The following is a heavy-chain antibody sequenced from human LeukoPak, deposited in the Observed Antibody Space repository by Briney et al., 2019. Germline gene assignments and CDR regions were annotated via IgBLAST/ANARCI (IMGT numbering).Heavy chain of an antibody. J-gene: IGHJ4*02. Sequence: PGGSLRLSCAASGFTVSSNYMSWVRQAPGKGLEWVSVIYSGGSTYYADSVKGRFTISRDNSKNTLYLQMNSLRAEDTAVYYCAKLATLVVPLDYWGQGTLVTVSS. V-gene: IGHV3-53*01. CDR2: IYSGGST. D-gene: IGHD2-8*02. CDR3: AKLATLVVPLDY. CDR1: GFTVSSNY.